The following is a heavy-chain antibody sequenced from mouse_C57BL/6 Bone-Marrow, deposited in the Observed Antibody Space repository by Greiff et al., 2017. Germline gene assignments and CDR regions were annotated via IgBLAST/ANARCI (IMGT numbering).Heavy chain of an antibody. J-gene: IGHJ4*01. CDR2: INPGSGGT. CDR1: GYAFTNYL. D-gene: IGHD1-1*01. Sequence: VKLMESGAELVRPGTSVKVSCKASGYAFTNYLIEWVKQRPGQGLEWIGVINPGSGGTNYNEKFKGKATLTADKSSSTAYMQLSSLTSEYSAVYFCSRSYYYYAMDYWGQVTSVTVSS. CDR3: SRSYYYYAMDY. V-gene: IGHV1-54*01.